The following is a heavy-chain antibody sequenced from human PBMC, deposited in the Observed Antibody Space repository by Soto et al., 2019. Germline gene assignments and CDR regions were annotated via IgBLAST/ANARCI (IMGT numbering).Heavy chain of an antibody. J-gene: IGHJ3*02. CDR1: GDSVKSGAYY. V-gene: IGHV4-61*03. CDR3: ARGRELELPGAYDI. D-gene: IGHD1-1*01. CDR2: MSYGGST. Sequence: QVQLQESGPGLVRPSETLSLTCTVSGDSVKSGAYYWTWLRQSPGKGLEWIGYMSYGGSTNYNPSLKSRVTISGDTSKKHFSLNLRSVTAAHTAVYYCARGRELELPGAYDIWGQGTKVTVSS.